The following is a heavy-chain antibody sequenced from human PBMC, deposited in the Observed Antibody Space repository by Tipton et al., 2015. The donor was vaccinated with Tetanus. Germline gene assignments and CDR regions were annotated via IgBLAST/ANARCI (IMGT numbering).Heavy chain of an antibody. CDR2: VSPYNGDT. CDR3: ATFYYGSGSYRGGLRKFDY. CDR1: GYTFSNYG. D-gene: IGHD3-10*01. V-gene: IGHV1-18*01. J-gene: IGHJ4*02. Sequence: QVQLVQSGAEMKKPGASVKVSCKASGYTFSNYGITWVRQAPGQGLEWMGWVSPYNGDTFLAQNVQGRVTMTTDTSTSTAYMELRTLRSDDTAVYYCATFYYGSGSYRGGLRKFDYWGQGTLVTVSS.